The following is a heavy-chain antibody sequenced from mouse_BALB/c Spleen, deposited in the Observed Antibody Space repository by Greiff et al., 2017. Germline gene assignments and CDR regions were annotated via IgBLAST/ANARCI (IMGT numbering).Heavy chain of an antibody. CDR3: ARDGSSAFAY. J-gene: IGHJ3*01. D-gene: IGHD3-1*01. CDR2: IRNKANGYTT. Sequence: EVQVVESGGGLVQPGGSLRLSCATSGFTFTDYYMSWVRQPPGKALEWLGFIRNKANGYTTEYSASVKGRFTISRDNSQSILYLQMNTLRAEDSATYYCARDGSSAFAYWGQGTLVTVSA. CDR1: GFTFTDYY. V-gene: IGHV7-3*02.